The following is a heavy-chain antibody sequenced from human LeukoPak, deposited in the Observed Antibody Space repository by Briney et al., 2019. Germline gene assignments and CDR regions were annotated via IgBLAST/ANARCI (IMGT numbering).Heavy chain of an antibody. Sequence: SETLSLTCTVSGGSISSGGYYWSWIRQHPGKGLEWIGYIYYSGSTYYNPSLKSRVTISVDTSKNQFSLKLSSVTAADTAVYYCARADYDFWSGYYTGYNWFDPWGQGTLVTVSS. CDR2: IYYSGST. J-gene: IGHJ5*02. CDR3: ARADYDFWSGYYTGYNWFDP. CDR1: GGSISSGGYY. D-gene: IGHD3-3*01. V-gene: IGHV4-31*03.